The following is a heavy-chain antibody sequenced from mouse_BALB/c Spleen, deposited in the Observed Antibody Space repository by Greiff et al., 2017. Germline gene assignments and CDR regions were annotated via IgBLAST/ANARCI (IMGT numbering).Heavy chain of an antibody. J-gene: IGHJ4*01. CDR3: ARSGRDGYYAMDY. CDR1: GYSITSDYA. Sequence: EVKLVESGPGLVKPSQSLSLTCTVTGYSITSDYAWNWIRQFPGNKLEWMGYISYSGSTSYNPSLKSRISITRDTSKNQFFLQLNSVTTEDTATYYCARSGRDGYYAMDYWGQGTSVTVSS. CDR2: ISYSGST. V-gene: IGHV3-2*02. D-gene: IGHD2-3*01.